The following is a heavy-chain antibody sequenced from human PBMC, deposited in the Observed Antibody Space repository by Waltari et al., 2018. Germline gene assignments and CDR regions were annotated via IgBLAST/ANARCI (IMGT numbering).Heavy chain of an antibody. CDR2: INHSGST. J-gene: IGHJ3*02. CDR3: ARGKGSYRLTYGAFDI. V-gene: IGHV4-34*01. D-gene: IGHD1-26*01. Sequence: QVQLQRWGAGLLKPSETLSPTSAVYGGSFMGYYWSWIRQPPGKGLEWIGEINHSGSTNYNPSLKSRVTISVDTSKNQFSLKLSSVTAADTAVYYCARGKGSYRLTYGAFDIWGQGTMVTVSS. CDR1: GGSFMGYY.